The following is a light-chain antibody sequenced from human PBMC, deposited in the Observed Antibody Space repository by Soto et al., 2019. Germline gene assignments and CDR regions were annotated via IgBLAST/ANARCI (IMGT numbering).Light chain of an antibody. CDR2: DNN. CDR1: SSNIGNNY. V-gene: IGLV1-51*01. CDR3: GTWDSSRRAVV. Sequence: QSVLTQPPSVSAAPGQKVTISCSGSSSNIGNNYVSWYQQLPGTAPKLLIYDNNKRPSGIPYRFYGSKAGTLATLGTTGLQTGYRPAYYCGTWDSSRRAVVFGGGTKATV. J-gene: IGLJ2*01.